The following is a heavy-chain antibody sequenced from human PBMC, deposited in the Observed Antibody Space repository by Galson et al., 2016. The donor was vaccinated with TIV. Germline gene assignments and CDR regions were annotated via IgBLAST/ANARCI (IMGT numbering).Heavy chain of an antibody. J-gene: IGHJ6*02. CDR2: FIPLFGTA. D-gene: IGHD5-18*01. V-gene: IGHV1-69*13. CDR3: AKDRNTAMDPYHYYYGMDV. CDR1: GDTFSSYP. Sequence: SLKVSCKASGDTFSSYPFNWVRQAPGQGLEWVGGFIPLFGTANYAQKFQGRVTISADESTSTLYMEVRGLRSEDTAVDYCAKDRNTAMDPYHYYYGMDVWGQGTTVIVSS.